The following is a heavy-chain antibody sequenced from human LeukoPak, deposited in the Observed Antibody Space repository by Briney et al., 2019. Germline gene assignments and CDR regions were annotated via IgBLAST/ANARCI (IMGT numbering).Heavy chain of an antibody. CDR3: ARYVVYGSGKYYFDY. CDR1: GGSISNSNYY. Sequence: SETLSLTCTVSGGSISNSNYYWSWIRQPPGKELEWIASINYGGTTYYNPSLKSRVTISVDTSKNQFSLRLSSVTAADTAVYLCARYVVYGSGKYYFDYWGQGSLVTVSS. D-gene: IGHD3-10*01. CDR2: INYGGTT. V-gene: IGHV4-39*01. J-gene: IGHJ4*02.